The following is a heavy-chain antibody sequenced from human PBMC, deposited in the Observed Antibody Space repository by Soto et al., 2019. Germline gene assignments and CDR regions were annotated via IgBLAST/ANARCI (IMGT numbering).Heavy chain of an antibody. Sequence: GGSLRLSCAASGFTFSSYAMSWVRQAPGKGLEWVSAISGSGGSTYYADSVKGRFTISRDNSKNTLYLQMNSLRAEDTAVYYCAKSQSDIVVVVAATPSHAFDIWGQGTMVTVSS. J-gene: IGHJ3*02. CDR2: ISGSGGST. V-gene: IGHV3-23*01. D-gene: IGHD2-15*01. CDR3: AKSQSDIVVVVAATPSHAFDI. CDR1: GFTFSSYA.